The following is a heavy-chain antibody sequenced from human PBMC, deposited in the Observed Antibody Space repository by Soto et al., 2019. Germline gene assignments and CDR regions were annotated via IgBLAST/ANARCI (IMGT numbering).Heavy chain of an antibody. J-gene: IGHJ5*02. V-gene: IGHV4-59*01. CDR2: IYYSGST. CDR1: GGSISSYY. CDR3: ARGGPYSSSDP. D-gene: IGHD2-15*01. Sequence: PSETLSLTCTVSGGSISSYYWSWIRQPPGKGLEWIGYIYYSGSTNYNPSLKSRVTISVDTSKNQFSLKLSSVTAADTAVYYCARGGPYSSSDPWGQGTRVTVAS.